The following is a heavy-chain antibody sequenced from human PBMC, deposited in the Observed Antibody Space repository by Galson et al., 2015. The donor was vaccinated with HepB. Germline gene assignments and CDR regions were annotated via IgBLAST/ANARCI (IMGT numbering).Heavy chain of an antibody. V-gene: IGHV3-21*01. D-gene: IGHD3-10*01. CDR1: GFTFSSYS. J-gene: IGHJ6*03. CDR2: ISSGSSYI. CDR3: TRRGPETGFYYYYMDV. Sequence: SLRLSCAASGFTFSSYSIHWVRQAPGKGLEWVSFISSGSSYIYYAESVKGRFTISKDNARKSVYLQMHSLRAEDTAVYYCTRRGPETGFYYYYMDVWGKGTTVTVSS.